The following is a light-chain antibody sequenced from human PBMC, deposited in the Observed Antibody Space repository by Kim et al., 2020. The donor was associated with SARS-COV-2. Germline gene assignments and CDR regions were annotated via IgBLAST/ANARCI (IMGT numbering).Light chain of an antibody. J-gene: IGKJ4*01. Sequence: PGERATLSCSASQNIDTYLAWYQPRPGRAPRLLVYDASNRATGVPDRFSGSGSGTDFTLTISSLEPEDFSIYYCQQRNSWPPAVTFGGGTKVDIK. V-gene: IGKV3-11*01. CDR2: DAS. CDR3: QQRNSWPPAVT. CDR1: QNIDTY.